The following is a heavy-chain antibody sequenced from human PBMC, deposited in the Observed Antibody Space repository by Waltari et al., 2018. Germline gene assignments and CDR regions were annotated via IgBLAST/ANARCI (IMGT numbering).Heavy chain of an antibody. V-gene: IGHV1-69*02. CDR1: GGTFSSYT. Sequence: QVQLVQSGAEVKKPGSSVKVSCKASGGTFSSYTISWVRQAPGQGLEWMGMISPILGIANYAQKYQGRVTITADKPTSTAYMELSSLRSEDTAVYYCARAGYCSGGSCYPGWFDPWGQGTLVTVSS. CDR3: ARAGYCSGGSCYPGWFDP. D-gene: IGHD2-15*01. J-gene: IGHJ5*02. CDR2: ISPILGIA.